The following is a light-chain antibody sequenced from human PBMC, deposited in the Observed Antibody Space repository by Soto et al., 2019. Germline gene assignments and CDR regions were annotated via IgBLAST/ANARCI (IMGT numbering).Light chain of an antibody. CDR1: QTVYSN. CDR2: SAS. CDR3: QQYNAWPLT. Sequence: ETVMTQSPVTLSASPGERATLSCWASQTVYSNLAWYQQKPGQAPRLLIYSASTRATGIPASFSGSGSGTEFTLTVSSLQSEVFAVYYCQQYNAWPLTFGGGTKVEIK. J-gene: IGKJ4*01. V-gene: IGKV3-15*01.